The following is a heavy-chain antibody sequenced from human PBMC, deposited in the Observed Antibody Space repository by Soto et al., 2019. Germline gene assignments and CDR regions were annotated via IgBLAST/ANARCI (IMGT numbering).Heavy chain of an antibody. D-gene: IGHD2-21*02. Sequence: ASVKVSCKASGYTFTSYGISWVRQAPGQGLEWMGWISAYNGNTNYAQKLQGRVTLTTDTFTSTAYMELRSLRSDDTAVYYCARDQEVDCGGDCYSENFDYWGQGTLVTVSS. CDR3: ARDQEVDCGGDCYSENFDY. CDR2: ISAYNGNT. V-gene: IGHV1-18*01. J-gene: IGHJ4*02. CDR1: GYTFTSYG.